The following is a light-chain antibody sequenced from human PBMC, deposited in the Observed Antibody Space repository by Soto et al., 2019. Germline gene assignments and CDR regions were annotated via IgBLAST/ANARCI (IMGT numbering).Light chain of an antibody. CDR2: GAS. V-gene: IGKV1-27*01. J-gene: IGKJ4*01. CDR1: QGFSNS. Sequence: DIQMTQSPSSLTASVGDRVTISCRASQGFSNSLAWYQQKPGKVPTLLIYGASILQSGVPSRFSGSGSGTEFTLTISSLQPEDVATYYCQKYDSAPLTFGGGTKVENK. CDR3: QKYDSAPLT.